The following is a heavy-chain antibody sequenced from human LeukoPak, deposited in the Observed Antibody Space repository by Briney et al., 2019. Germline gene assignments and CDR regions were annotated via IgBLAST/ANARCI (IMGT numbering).Heavy chain of an antibody. CDR3: ARDLWYSTSSGDV. CDR1: GGSIKSHY. Sequence: SETLSLTCSVSGGSIKSHYYTWIRQPPGKGQEWIGYVYYSGTTSYNPSLESRVSISDDTSKNQVFLWLTSVTAADTAVYYCARDLWYSTSSGDVWGKGTTVTVSS. V-gene: IGHV4-59*11. CDR2: VYYSGTT. D-gene: IGHD6-6*01. J-gene: IGHJ6*04.